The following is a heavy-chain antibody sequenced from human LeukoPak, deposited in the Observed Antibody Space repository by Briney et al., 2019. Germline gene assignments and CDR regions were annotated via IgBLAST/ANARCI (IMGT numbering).Heavy chain of an antibody. Sequence: GGSLRLSCAASGFTVSSNYMSWVRQAPGKGLEWVSVIYSGGSTYYADSVKDRFTSSRDNYNNTLYHQMNSRRAEDTAVYYCAREMEAWGQGTLVSVSS. J-gene: IGHJ5*02. V-gene: IGHV3-53*01. D-gene: IGHD1-1*01. CDR2: IYSGGST. CDR1: GFTVSSNY. CDR3: AREMEA.